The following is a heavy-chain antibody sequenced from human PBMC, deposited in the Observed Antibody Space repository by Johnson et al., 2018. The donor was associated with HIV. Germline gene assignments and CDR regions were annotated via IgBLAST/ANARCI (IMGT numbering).Heavy chain of an antibody. J-gene: IGHJ3*02. Sequence: VQLVESGGGVVQPGRSLRLSCAASGFTFSSYGMHWVRQAPGKGLEWVAVIWYDGSNKYYADSVKGRFTISRDNSKHTLYLQMNSLRAEDTAVYYCAKDLIADAFDIWGQGTMVTVSS. CDR2: IWYDGSNK. CDR3: AKDLIADAFDI. V-gene: IGHV3-33*06. CDR1: GFTFSSYG. D-gene: IGHD3-16*01.